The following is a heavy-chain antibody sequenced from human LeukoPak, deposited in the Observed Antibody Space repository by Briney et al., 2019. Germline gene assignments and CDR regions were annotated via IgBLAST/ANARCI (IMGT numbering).Heavy chain of an antibody. CDR2: ISSSGSTI. D-gene: IGHD2-15*01. CDR1: GLTFSDYY. J-gene: IGHJ6*02. CDR3: ASSTASYCNGGSCGYDYYGMDV. V-gene: IGHV3-11*01. Sequence: GGSLRLSCAASGLTFSDYYMSWIRQAPGKGLEWVSYISSSGSTIYYADSVKGRFTISRDNAKNSLYLQMNSLRAEDTAIYYCASSTASYCNGGSCGYDYYGMDVWGQGTTVTVSS.